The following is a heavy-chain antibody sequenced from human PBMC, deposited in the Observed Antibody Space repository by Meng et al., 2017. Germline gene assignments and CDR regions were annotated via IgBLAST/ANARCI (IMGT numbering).Heavy chain of an antibody. V-gene: IGHV6-1*01. CDR2: TYYRSKWYN. CDR3: ARDGYSSGWSTYYYYYYGMDV. Sequence: SQTLSLTRAISGDSVSSNSAAWNWIRQSPSRGLEWLGRTYYRSKWYNDYAVSVKSRITINPDTSKNQFSLQLKSVTPEDTAVYYCARDGYSSGWSTYYYYYYGMDVWGQGTTVTRLL. D-gene: IGHD6-19*01. J-gene: IGHJ6*02. CDR1: GDSVSSNSAA.